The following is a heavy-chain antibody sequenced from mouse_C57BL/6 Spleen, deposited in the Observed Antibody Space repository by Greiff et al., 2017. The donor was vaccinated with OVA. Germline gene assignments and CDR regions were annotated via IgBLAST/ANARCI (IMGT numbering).Heavy chain of an antibody. CDR1: GYTFTDYY. D-gene: IGHD1-1*01. V-gene: IGHV1-26*01. CDR2: INPNNGGT. J-gene: IGHJ1*03. Sequence: EVKLQQSGPELVKPGASVKISCKASGYTFTDYYMNWVKQSHGKSLEWIGDINPNNGGTSYNQKFKGKATLTVDKSSSTAYMELRSLTSEDSAVYYCAREDYYGSSWYFDVWGTGTTVTVSS. CDR3: AREDYYGSSWYFDV.